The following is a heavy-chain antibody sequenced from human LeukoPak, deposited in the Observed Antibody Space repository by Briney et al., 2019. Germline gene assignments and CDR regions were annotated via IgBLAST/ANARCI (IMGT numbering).Heavy chain of an antibody. CDR1: GGSISSYC. J-gene: IGHJ5*02. CDR3: ARDGSSWAGGWFDP. V-gene: IGHV4-59*01. D-gene: IGHD6-13*01. CDR2: IYYSGST. Sequence: SETLSLTCTVSGGSISSYCWSRIRQPPGKGLEWIGYIYYSGSTNYNPSLKSRVTISVDTSKNQFSLKLSSVTAADTAVYYCARDGSSWAGGWFDPWGQGTLVTVSS.